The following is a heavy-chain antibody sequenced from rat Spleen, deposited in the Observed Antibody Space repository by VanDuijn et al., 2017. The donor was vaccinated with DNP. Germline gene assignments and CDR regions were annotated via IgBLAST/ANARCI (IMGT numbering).Heavy chain of an antibody. J-gene: IGHJ2*01. Sequence: EVKLVESGGGLVQPGRSLKLSCEASGFNFNDHWMGWVRQAPGKGLEWIAEINKDSSTIKYNPSLKDKFTISRDNGQNTLYLQMNSLETEDTAIYFCARWDSYYPFDYWGQGVMVTVSS. CDR2: INKDSSTI. D-gene: IGHD1-6*01. CDR3: ARWDSYYPFDY. V-gene: IGHV4-2*01. CDR1: GFNFNDHW.